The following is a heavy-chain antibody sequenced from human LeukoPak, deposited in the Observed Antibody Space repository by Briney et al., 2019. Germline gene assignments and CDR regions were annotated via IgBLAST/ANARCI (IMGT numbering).Heavy chain of an antibody. Sequence: VGSLRLSCAASGFTFSSHGMSWVRQAPGKGLEWVSAISGSGGSTYYADSVKGRFTMSRDNSKNTLYLQMNSLRAEDTAVYYCAKVLVGTTCFEYWGQGTLVTVSS. J-gene: IGHJ4*02. V-gene: IGHV3-23*01. D-gene: IGHD2/OR15-2a*01. CDR1: GFTFSSHG. CDR3: AKVLVGTTCFEY. CDR2: ISGSGGST.